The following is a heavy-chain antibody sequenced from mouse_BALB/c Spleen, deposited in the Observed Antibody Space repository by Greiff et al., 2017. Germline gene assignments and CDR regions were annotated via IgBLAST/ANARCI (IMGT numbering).Heavy chain of an antibody. CDR2: INSNGGST. Sequence: EVHLVESGGGLVQPGASLKLSCAASGFTFSSYGMSWVRQTPDKRLELVANINSNGGSTYYPDSVKGRFTISRDNAKNTLYLQMSSLKSEDTAMYYCAREIAYWGQGTLVTVSA. CDR3: AREIAY. J-gene: IGHJ3*01. CDR1: GFTFSSYG. V-gene: IGHV5-6-3*01.